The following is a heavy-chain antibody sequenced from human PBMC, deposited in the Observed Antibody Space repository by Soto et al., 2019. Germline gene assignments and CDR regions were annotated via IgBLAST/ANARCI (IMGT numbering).Heavy chain of an antibody. CDR3: ARLRGWNGSQYFLDY. D-gene: IGHD1-1*01. CDR2: IYYNGNT. J-gene: IGHJ4*02. CDR1: GGSISSGSYF. Sequence: SETLSLTCTVSGGSISSGSYFWGWIRQPPGKGLAWIGSIYYNGNTYYNPSLKTRVTISVDTSKNEFSLKLGSVTAADTAVYYCARLRGWNGSQYFLDYWGQGTLVTVSS. V-gene: IGHV4-39*01.